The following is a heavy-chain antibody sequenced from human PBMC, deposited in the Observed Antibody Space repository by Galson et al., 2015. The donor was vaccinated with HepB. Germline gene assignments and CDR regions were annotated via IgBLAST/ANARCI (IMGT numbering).Heavy chain of an antibody. CDR2: IWYDGSNK. CDR3: ARSDCSGGSCYWDSTIDY. J-gene: IGHJ4*02. Sequence: SLRLSCAASGFTFSSYGMHWVRQAPGKGLEWVAVIWYDGSNKYYADSVKGRFTISRDNSKNTLYLQMNCLRAEDTAVYYCARSDCSGGSCYWDSTIDYWGQGTLVTVSS. V-gene: IGHV3-33*08. D-gene: IGHD2-15*01. CDR1: GFTFSSYG.